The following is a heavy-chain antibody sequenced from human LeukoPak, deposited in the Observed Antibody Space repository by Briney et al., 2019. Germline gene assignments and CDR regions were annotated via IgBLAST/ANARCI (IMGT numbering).Heavy chain of an antibody. CDR3: AARVGATRWGAFDI. V-gene: IGHV1-69*06. J-gene: IGHJ3*02. CDR2: IIPIFGTA. D-gene: IGHD1-26*01. CDR1: GGTFSSYA. Sequence: SVKVSCKASGGTFSSYAISWVRQAPGQGLEWMGGIIPIFGTANYAQKFQGRVTITADKSTSTAYMELSSLRSEDTAVYYCAARVGATRWGAFDIWGQGTMVTVSS.